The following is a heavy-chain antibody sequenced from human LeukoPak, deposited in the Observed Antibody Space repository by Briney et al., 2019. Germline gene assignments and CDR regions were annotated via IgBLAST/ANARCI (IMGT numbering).Heavy chain of an antibody. J-gene: IGHJ1*01. V-gene: IGHV3-74*01. D-gene: IGHD3-9*01. Sequence: GSLRLSCAASGFTFSTYWMHWVRQAPGKGLVWVSRISSDGSITSYADSVKGRFTISRDNAKTTLYLQTNSLRPEDTAVYYCARVRNTYFDILTDGRYLQHWGQGTQVTVSS. CDR3: ARVRNTYFDILTDGRYLQH. CDR1: GFTFSTYW. CDR2: ISSDGSIT.